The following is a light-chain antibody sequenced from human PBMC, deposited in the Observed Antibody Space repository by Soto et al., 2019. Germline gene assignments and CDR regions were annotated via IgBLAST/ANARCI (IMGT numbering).Light chain of an antibody. J-gene: IGKJ2*01. CDR1: QSIISY. Sequence: DIQMTQSPSSLSASVGDRVTITCRASQSIISYLNWYQQKPGKPPKLLIYAASSLQSGVPSRFSGSGTGTDFTLTLSSLQAEDLATYYCQQSYSTPYTFGQGTKLEIK. V-gene: IGKV1-39*01. CDR3: QQSYSTPYT. CDR2: AAS.